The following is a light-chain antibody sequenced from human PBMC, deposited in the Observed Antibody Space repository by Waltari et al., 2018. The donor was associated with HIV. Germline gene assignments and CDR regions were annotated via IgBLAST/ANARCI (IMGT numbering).Light chain of an antibody. CDR3: GTWDRTLGGGV. CDR2: DNS. CDR1: SSNLGNHY. V-gene: IGLV1-51*01. Sequence: QSVLTQPPSVSAAPGQKVTIPRSSSSSNLGNHYHPWYQHVPGAAPRLLIYDNSKRPSGIPDRFSGSESGTSATLAITGLQTGDEADYYCGTWDRTLGGGVFGGGTKLTVL. J-gene: IGLJ3*02.